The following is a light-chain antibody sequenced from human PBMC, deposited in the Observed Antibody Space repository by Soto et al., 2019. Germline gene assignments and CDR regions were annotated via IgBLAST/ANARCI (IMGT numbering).Light chain of an antibody. Sequence: DIQLTQSPSFLYASVGDRVTITCRASQDISNFLAWYQQKPGKAPKLLIYAASTLQSGVPSRFSGSGSGREFTLTISSLQPEDFATYHCQQLNSYPIATFGGGTKVDIK. CDR2: AAS. CDR3: QQLNSYPIAT. V-gene: IGKV1-9*01. CDR1: QDISNF. J-gene: IGKJ4*01.